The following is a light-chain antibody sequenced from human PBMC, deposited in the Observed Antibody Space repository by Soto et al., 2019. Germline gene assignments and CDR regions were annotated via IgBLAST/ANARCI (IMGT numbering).Light chain of an antibody. CDR3: QHRNDWPLT. CDR1: ENVNNW. V-gene: IGKV3-11*01. J-gene: IGKJ4*01. Sequence: PGARAPVSCRARENVNNWLAWYQQKPGQAPRLVIYDASRRATGIPARFRGSGSGTDFTLTISGLEPEDSAVYYCQHRNDWPLTFGGGTKVDIK. CDR2: DAS.